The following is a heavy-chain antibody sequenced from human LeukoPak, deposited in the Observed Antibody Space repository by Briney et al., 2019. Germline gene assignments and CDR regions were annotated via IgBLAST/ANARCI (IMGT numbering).Heavy chain of an antibody. Sequence: GGSLRLSCAASGFTFSSYEMNWVRQAPGQGLEWVSYISSSGSTIYYADSVKGRFTIPRDNAKNSLYLQMNSLRAEDTAVYYCARDHRGYQLPQLNYYYYMDVWGKGTTVTVSS. J-gene: IGHJ6*03. V-gene: IGHV3-48*03. CDR1: GFTFSSYE. CDR2: ISSSGSTI. D-gene: IGHD2-2*01. CDR3: ARDHRGYQLPQLNYYYYMDV.